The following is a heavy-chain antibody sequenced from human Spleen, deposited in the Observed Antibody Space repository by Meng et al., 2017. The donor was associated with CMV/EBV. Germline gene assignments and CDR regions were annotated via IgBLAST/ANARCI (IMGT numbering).Heavy chain of an antibody. Sequence: GSLRLSCSVSGGSISTKNYYWGWIRQPPGKGLEWIGSIYNGGSTFYNPSLKSRVTVSLDTSKNQFSLRLSSMTAADTAVYYCARGYDSSAYDHLYYYYAMDVWGQGTTVTVSS. V-gene: IGHV4-39*07. D-gene: IGHD3-22*01. J-gene: IGHJ6*02. CDR2: IYNGGST. CDR3: ARGYDSSAYDHLYYYYAMDV. CDR1: GGSISTKNYY.